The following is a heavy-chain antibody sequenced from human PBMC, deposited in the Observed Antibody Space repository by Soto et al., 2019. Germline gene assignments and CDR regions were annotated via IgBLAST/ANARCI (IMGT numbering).Heavy chain of an antibody. CDR1: GGSISSSSFH. V-gene: IGHV4-39*01. J-gene: IGHJ6*02. CDR3: ARHLAGSRSYVYNGMDV. CDR2: IYYSDTT. Sequence: LETLSLTCTVSGGSISSSSFHWGWIRQPPGKGLEWIGTIYYSDTTFYNPSLKSRVTIFVDTSKNQFSLKLGSATATDTAVYYCARHLAGSRSYVYNGMDVWGQGTTVTVSS. D-gene: IGHD3-10*01.